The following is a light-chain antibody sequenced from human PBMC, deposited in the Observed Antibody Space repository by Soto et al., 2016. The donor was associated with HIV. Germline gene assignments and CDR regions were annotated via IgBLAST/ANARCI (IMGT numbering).Light chain of an antibody. CDR3: NSRDSNNNHHNVV. J-gene: IGLJ2*01. V-gene: IGLV3-19*01. CDR1: SLRTSY. Sequence: SSELTQDPAVSVALGQTVRITCQGDSLRTSYASWYKQKPGQAPVLVFYGKNNRPSGIPDRLSGSSSGNTAALTITGAQAEDEADYYCNSRDSNNNHHNVVFGRGTKVTVL. CDR2: GKN.